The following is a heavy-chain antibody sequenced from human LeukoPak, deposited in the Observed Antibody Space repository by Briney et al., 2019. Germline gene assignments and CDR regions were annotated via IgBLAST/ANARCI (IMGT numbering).Heavy chain of an antibody. CDR3: ARYSYGSGIFDY. CDR1: GFTFSSYA. Sequence: GGSLTLSCAASGFTFSSYAMSWVRQATGKGLEWVSAISGSGGSTYYADSVKGRFTISRDNSKNTLYLQMNSLRAEDTAVYYCARYSYGSGIFDYWGQGTLVTVSS. J-gene: IGHJ4*02. CDR2: ISGSGGST. V-gene: IGHV3-23*01. D-gene: IGHD5-18*01.